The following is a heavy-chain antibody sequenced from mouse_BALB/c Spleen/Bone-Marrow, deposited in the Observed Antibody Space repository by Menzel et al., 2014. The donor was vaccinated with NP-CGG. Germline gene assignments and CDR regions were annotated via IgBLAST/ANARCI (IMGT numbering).Heavy chain of an antibody. Sequence: EVQLQQSGGGLVQPGGSLKLSCAASGFDFSRYWMSWVRQAPGKGLEWIGEINPDSSTINYTPSLKDKFIISRDNAKNTLYLQMSKVRSEDTALYYCARLGYYGTMEYWGQGTSVTVSS. CDR3: ARLGYYGTMEY. V-gene: IGHV4-1*02. CDR1: GFDFSRYW. D-gene: IGHD1-1*01. CDR2: INPDSSTI. J-gene: IGHJ4*01.